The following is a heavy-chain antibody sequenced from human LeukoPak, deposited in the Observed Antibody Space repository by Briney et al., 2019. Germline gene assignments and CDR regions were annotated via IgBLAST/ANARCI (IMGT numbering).Heavy chain of an antibody. V-gene: IGHV4-31*03. CDR2: IYYSGST. CDR3: ARAPTAYGDYPFYGMDV. D-gene: IGHD4-17*01. J-gene: IGHJ6*02. CDR1: GGSISSGGYY. Sequence: PSETLSLTCTVSGGSISSGGYYWSWTRQHPGKGLEWIGYIYYSGSTYYNPSLKSRVTISVDTSKNQFSLKLSSVTAADTAVYYCARAPTAYGDYPFYGMDVWGQGTTVTVSS.